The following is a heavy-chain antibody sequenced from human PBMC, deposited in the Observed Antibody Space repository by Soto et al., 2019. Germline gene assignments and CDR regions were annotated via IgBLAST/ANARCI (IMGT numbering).Heavy chain of an antibody. Sequence: GESLKISCKGSGYSFTSYRIGWVRQMPGKGLEWMGIIYPGDSDTRYSPSFQGQVTISADKSISTAYLQWSSLKASDTAMYYCARLPHLRSFYYYHYFMDVCAKGTSVTVSS. J-gene: IGHJ6*03. CDR3: ARLPHLRSFYYYHYFMDV. D-gene: IGHD3-16*02. V-gene: IGHV5-51*01. CDR1: GYSFTSYR. CDR2: IYPGDSDT.